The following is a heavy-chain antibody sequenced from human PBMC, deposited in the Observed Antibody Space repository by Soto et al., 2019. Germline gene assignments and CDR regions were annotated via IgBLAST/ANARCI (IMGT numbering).Heavy chain of an antibody. CDR1: GYSITAXXXX. Sequence: ETLXXTCFVXGYSITAXXXXXSWIRHHPXXGLEWIGSFYSSGSIIYNPSLRSRVSISGDTXXXQFSMSLTSVTAADTARYYCARMYSSGSGWFHPWGQGTLVTVSS. J-gene: IGHJ5*02. D-gene: IGHD6-19*01. CDR3: ARMYSSGSGWFHP. CDR2: FYSSGSI. V-gene: IGHV4-39*07.